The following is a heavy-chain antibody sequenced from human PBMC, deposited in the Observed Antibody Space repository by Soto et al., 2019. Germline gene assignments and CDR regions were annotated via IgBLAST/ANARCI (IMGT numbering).Heavy chain of an antibody. CDR1: GASMSSGGYY. J-gene: IGHJ5*02. CDR2: IYYSGST. CDR3: ARDRHNDFFDP. Sequence: SETLSLTCTVSGASMSSGGYYWTWIRQSPGKGLEWIGYIYYSGSTYYNPSLESRVAISLDTSRSQFSLTLHSVTAADTAIYYCARDRHNDFFDPWGQGTLVTVSS. V-gene: IGHV4-31*03. D-gene: IGHD1-1*01.